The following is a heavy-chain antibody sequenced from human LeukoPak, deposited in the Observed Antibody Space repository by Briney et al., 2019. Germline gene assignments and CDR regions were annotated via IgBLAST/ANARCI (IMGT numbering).Heavy chain of an antibody. J-gene: IGHJ3*02. CDR2: ISYDGSNK. CDR3: AKDLGYDEPIRGFLSGPNWGASSITFAFDI. CDR1: GFTFSSYG. Sequence: AGGSLRLPCAASGFTFSSYGMHWVRQAPGKGLEWVAVISYDGSNKYYADSVKGRFTISRDNSKNTLYLQMNSLRAEDTAVYYCAKDLGYDEPIRGFLSGPNWGASSITFAFDIWGQGTMVTVSS. D-gene: IGHD7-27*01. V-gene: IGHV3-30*18.